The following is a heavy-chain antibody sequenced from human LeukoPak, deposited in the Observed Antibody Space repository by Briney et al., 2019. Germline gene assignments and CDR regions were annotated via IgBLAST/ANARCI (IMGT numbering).Heavy chain of an antibody. Sequence: PSETLSLTCAVSGGSFSGHYWNWIRQPPGKGLEWIGEINHGGSTNYNPSLKSRVTISVDTSKNQFSLKLSSVTAADTAVYYCARIDSSSCFDYWGQGTLVTGSS. CDR1: GGSFSGHY. D-gene: IGHD6-6*01. V-gene: IGHV4-34*01. CDR3: ARIDSSSCFDY. J-gene: IGHJ4*02. CDR2: INHGGST.